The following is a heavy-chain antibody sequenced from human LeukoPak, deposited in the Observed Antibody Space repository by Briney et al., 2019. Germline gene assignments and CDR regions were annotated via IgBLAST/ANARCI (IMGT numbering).Heavy chain of an antibody. CDR1: GFTFSSYE. CDR3: AKLAKYFYGSETYYFFEH. J-gene: IGHJ4*02. V-gene: IGHV3-48*03. D-gene: IGHD3-10*01. Sequence: PGGSLRLSCAASGFTFSSYEMNWVRQAPGKGLEWVSYISSSSSTIYYADSVKGRFTISRDNAKNSLYLQMNSLRVEDTAVYYCAKLAKYFYGSETYYFFEHWGQGTPVTASS. CDR2: ISSSSSTI.